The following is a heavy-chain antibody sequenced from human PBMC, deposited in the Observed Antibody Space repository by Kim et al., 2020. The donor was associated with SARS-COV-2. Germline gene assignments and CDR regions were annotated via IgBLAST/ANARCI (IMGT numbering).Heavy chain of an antibody. CDR3: ASLTMVRGALDI. CDR1: GFTFSDHY. CDR2: TRNKANSYTT. V-gene: IGHV3-72*01. J-gene: IGHJ3*02. D-gene: IGHD3-10*01. Sequence: GGSLRLSCAASGFTFSDHYMDWVRQAPGKGLEWVGRTRNKANSYTTEYAASVKGRFTISRDDSKNSLYLQMNSLKTEDTAVYYCASLTMVRGALDIWGQGTMVTVSS.